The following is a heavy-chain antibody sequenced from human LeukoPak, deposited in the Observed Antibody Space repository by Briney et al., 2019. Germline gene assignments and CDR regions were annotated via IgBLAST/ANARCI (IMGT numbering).Heavy chain of an antibody. CDR2: IYNSGSN. CDR1: GGSISSDY. D-gene: IGHD3-10*01. V-gene: IGHV4-59*08. J-gene: IGHJ5*01. CDR3: AARGS. Sequence: SETLSLTCTVSGGSISSDYWQWIRQPPGKGLEWIGYIYNSGSNNYNRSLKSRVTISEDTSKNQFSLKLTSVTAADTGVYYCAARGSWGQGTLVTVSS.